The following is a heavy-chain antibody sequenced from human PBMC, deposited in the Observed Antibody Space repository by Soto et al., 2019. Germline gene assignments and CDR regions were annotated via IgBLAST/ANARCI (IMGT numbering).Heavy chain of an antibody. Sequence: GGSLRLSCAASGFTFGTYTMNWVRQAPGKGLEWVSSISSSSSYIYYADSVKGRFPISRDNARDSLYLQMNSLRIEDTAVYYCARPVNKYELLSSGAFDVWGQGTMVTVSS. J-gene: IGHJ3*01. CDR2: ISSSSSYI. CDR1: GFTFGTYT. CDR3: ARPVNKYELLSSGAFDV. V-gene: IGHV3-21*01. D-gene: IGHD2-2*01.